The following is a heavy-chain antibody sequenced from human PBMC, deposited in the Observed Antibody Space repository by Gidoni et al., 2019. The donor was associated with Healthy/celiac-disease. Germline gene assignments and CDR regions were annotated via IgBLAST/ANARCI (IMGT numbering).Heavy chain of an antibody. V-gene: IGHV3-33*01. J-gene: IGHJ4*02. Sequence: QVQLVESGGGVVQPGRSLRLSCAASGFPFSSYGMHWVRQAPGKGLEWVAVIWYDGSNKYYADSVKGRFTISRDNSKNTLYLQMNSLRAEDTAVYYCARGRLRLGELSPLTYFDYWGQGTLVTVSS. CDR2: IWYDGSNK. D-gene: IGHD3-16*02. CDR3: ARGRLRLGELSPLTYFDY. CDR1: GFPFSSYG.